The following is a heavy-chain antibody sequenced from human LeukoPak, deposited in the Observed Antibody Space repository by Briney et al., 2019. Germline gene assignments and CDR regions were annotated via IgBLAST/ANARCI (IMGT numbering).Heavy chain of an antibody. CDR1: GFTFSSYS. Sequence: PGGSLRLSCAASGFTFSSYSMNWVRQAPGKGLEWVSGINWNGGSTGYADSVKGRFTISRDNAKNSLYLQMNSLRAEDTALYYCARDQAKGFDYWGQGTLVTVSS. V-gene: IGHV3-20*04. J-gene: IGHJ4*02. CDR2: INWNGGST. CDR3: ARDQAKGFDY.